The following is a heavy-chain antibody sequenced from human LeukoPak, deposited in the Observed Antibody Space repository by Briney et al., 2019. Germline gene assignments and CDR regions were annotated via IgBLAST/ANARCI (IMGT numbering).Heavy chain of an antibody. CDR2: ISDSGGTT. J-gene: IGHJ4*02. CDR1: GFRFRNYA. D-gene: IGHD3-10*01. CDR3: AKGEFSSGAWIFDY. Sequence: PGGSLRLSCAASGFRFRNYAMSWVRQAPGKGLEWVSAISDSGGTTYYADSVKGRFTISRDNSKNTLHLQMSSLRDEDTAVYYCAKGEFSSGAWIFDYWGQGSLVTVSS. V-gene: IGHV3-23*01.